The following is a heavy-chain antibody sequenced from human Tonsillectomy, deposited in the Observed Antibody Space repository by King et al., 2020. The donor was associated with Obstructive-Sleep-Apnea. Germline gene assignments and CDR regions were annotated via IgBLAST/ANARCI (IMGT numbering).Heavy chain of an antibody. CDR3: ARGSGSYRKRGMDV. V-gene: IGHV3-33*01. J-gene: IGHJ6*02. Sequence: VQLVESGGGVVQPGRSLRLSCAASGFTFSTYGMHWVRQAPGKGLEWVAVIWYDGSNKYYADSVKDRFTSSRDNSKNTLYLQMNSLRADDTALYYCARGSGSYRKRGMDVWGQGTTVTVSS. CDR2: IWYDGSNK. D-gene: IGHD3-10*01. CDR1: GFTFSTYG.